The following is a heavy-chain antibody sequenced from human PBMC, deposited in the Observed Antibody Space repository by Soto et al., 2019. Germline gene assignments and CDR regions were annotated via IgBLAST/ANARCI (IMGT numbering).Heavy chain of an antibody. V-gene: IGHV3-15*07. D-gene: IGHD3-22*01. CDR2: IKSKTYGGTT. CDR1: GFTFSNAW. CDR3: TTAFENYYDSSGYYYQDY. Sequence: GGSLRLSCAASGFTFSNAWMNWVRQAPGKGLEWVCRIKSKTYGGTTDYAAPVKGRFTISRDDSKNTLYLQMNSLKTEDTAVYYCTTAFENYYDSSGYYYQDYWGQGTLVTVSS. J-gene: IGHJ4*02.